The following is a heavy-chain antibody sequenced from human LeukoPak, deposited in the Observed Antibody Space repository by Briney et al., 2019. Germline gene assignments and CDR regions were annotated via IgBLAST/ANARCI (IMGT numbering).Heavy chain of an antibody. D-gene: IGHD3-9*01. CDR3: ARGSVLRYFDWLSDDNWFDP. CDR2: INPSGGST. Sequence: ASVKVSCKASGYTFTSYYMHWVRQAPGQGLEWMGIINPSGGSTSYAQKFQGRVTMTRDTSMSTVYMELSSLRSEDTAVYYCARGSVLRYFDWLSDDNWFDPWGQGTLVTVSS. J-gene: IGHJ5*02. V-gene: IGHV1-46*01. CDR1: GYTFTSYY.